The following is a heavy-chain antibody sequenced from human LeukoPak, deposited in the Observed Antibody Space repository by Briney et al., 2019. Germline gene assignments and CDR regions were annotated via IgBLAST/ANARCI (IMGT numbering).Heavy chain of an antibody. V-gene: IGHV4-59*06. CDR1: SGSINSYY. D-gene: IGHD2-21*02. CDR3: ASTEDCGGDCYQAYFDY. CDR2: IYYSGST. Sequence: PSETLSLTCTVSSGSINSYYWSWIRQPPGKGLEWIGYIYYSGSTYYNPSLKSRVTISVDTSKNQFSLKLSSVTAADTAVYYCASTEDCGGDCYQAYFDYWGQGTLVTVSS. J-gene: IGHJ4*02.